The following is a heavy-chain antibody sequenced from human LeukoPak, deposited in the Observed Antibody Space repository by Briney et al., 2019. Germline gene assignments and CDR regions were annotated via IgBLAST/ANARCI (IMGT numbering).Heavy chain of an antibody. CDR2: IIPILGIA. D-gene: IGHD3-22*01. CDR1: GGTFSSYA. CDR3: ARSEDYYDSSGYYDY. J-gene: IGHJ4*02. Sequence: SVKVSCKASGGTFSSYAISWVRQAPGQGLEWMGRIIPILGIANYAQKFQGRVTITADKSTSTAYMELSSLRSEDTAVYYCARSEDYYDSSGYYDYWGQGTLVTVSS. V-gene: IGHV1-69*04.